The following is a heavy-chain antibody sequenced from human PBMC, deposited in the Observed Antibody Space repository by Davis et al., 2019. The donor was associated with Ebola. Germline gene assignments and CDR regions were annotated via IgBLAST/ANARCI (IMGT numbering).Heavy chain of an antibody. CDR3: AMAPVLRGNWFDP. D-gene: IGHD3-10*01. V-gene: IGHV6-1*01. Sequence: SQTPSLTCAISGDSVSSHSAAWNWIRQSPSRGLEWLGRTYYRSKWYNDYAVSVKSRITINPDTSKNQFSLQLNSVTPEDTAVYYCAMAPVLRGNWFDPWGQGTLVTVSS. J-gene: IGHJ5*02. CDR1: GDSVSSHSAA. CDR2: TYYRSKWYN.